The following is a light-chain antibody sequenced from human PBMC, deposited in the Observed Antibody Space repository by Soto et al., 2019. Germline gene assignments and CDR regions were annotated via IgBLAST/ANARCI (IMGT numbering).Light chain of an antibody. CDR2: GAS. CDR1: QSVSSGY. J-gene: IGKJ5*01. V-gene: IGKV3-20*01. Sequence: EIVLTQSPANICVSXRERATLPXXXXQSVSSGYLAWYQQKPGQAPRLLIYGASTRATGIPDRFSGSGSGTDFTLTISRLEPEDFAVYYCQQYSSSPSITFGQGTRLEIK. CDR3: QQYSSSPSIT.